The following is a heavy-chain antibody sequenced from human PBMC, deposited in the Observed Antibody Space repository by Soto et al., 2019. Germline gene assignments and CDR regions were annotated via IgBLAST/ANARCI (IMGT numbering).Heavy chain of an antibody. J-gene: IGHJ5*02. CDR3: ARGIATGQLDT. CDR2: INPDNGNT. CDR1: GYTFTRYT. Sequence: ASVKVSCKASGYTFTRYTMNWVRQAPGQRLEWMGWINPDNGNTKSSQKFQDRVIITRDTSASTAYMDLSSLRSGDTAVYYCARGIATGQLDTWGQGTLVTVSS. D-gene: IGHD2-15*01. V-gene: IGHV1-3*01.